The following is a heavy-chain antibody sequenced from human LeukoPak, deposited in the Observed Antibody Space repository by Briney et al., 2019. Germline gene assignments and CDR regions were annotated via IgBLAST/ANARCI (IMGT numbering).Heavy chain of an antibody. Sequence: GESLKISCKGSGYRFTSYWIGWVRQMPGKGLEWMGIIYPDYSDTRYSPSFQGQATISADKSIGTAYLQWSSLQASDTAMYYCARRCGGSCYDYWGQGTLVTVS. V-gene: IGHV5-51*01. D-gene: IGHD2-15*01. J-gene: IGHJ4*02. CDR1: GYRFTSYW. CDR2: IYPDYSDT. CDR3: ARRCGGSCYDY.